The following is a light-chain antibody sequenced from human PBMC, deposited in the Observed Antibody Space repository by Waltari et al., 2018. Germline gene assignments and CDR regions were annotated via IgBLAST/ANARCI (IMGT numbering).Light chain of an antibody. CDR2: DVS. CDR1: KNDVGAYKF. Sequence: QSALTQPASVSGSPAQPITIPCTGTKNDVGAYKFVPWYQPHPGNAPKLIITDVSNRPSGVSHRFSGSKSGNTASLTISGLQAEDEAEYYCTAYTISSTLVFGGGTQLNVL. J-gene: IGLJ3*02. CDR3: TAYTISSTLV. V-gene: IGLV2-14*03.